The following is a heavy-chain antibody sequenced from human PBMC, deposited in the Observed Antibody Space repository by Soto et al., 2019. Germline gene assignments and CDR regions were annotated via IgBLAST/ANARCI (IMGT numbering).Heavy chain of an antibody. CDR1: GGTFSSYA. D-gene: IGHD6-19*01. J-gene: IGHJ4*02. Sequence: QVQLVQSGAEVKKPGSSVKVSCKASGGTFSSYAISWVRQAPGQGLEWMGGIIPIFGTANYAQKFQGRVTITADESTSTAYMELSSPRSQDTAVYYCARGPPATSMTAVAGDYWGQGTLVTVSS. CDR3: ARGPPATSMTAVAGDY. V-gene: IGHV1-69*01. CDR2: IIPIFGTA.